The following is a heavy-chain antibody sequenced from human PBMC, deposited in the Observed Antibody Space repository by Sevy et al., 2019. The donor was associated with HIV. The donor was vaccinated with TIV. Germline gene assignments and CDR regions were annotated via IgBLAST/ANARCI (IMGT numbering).Heavy chain of an antibody. Sequence: GGSLRLSCAASGFSFSTYWMTWVHQAPGKELEWVATMDQDGTERDYVDSVKGRFTISRDNTKTSLFLQMNSLSAEDTGVYYCVREAFGGFSYSLDCWGQGTLVTVSS. CDR3: VREAFGGFSYSLDC. D-gene: IGHD3-10*01. V-gene: IGHV3-7*01. CDR2: MDQDGTER. CDR1: GFSFSTYW. J-gene: IGHJ4*02.